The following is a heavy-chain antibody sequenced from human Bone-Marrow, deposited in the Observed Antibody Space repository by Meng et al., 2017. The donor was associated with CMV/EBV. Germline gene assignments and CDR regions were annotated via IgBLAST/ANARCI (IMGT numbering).Heavy chain of an antibody. CDR1: GGSISYYY. Sequence: SETLSLTCTVSGGSISYYYWSWIRQPPGKGLEWIGSIYYSGSTNYSPSLKSRVTISVDTSKNQFSLKLNSVTAADTAVYYCARGRVYYYGSGTYYPLDYWGQGTLVIVSS. V-gene: IGHV4-59*01. J-gene: IGHJ4*02. D-gene: IGHD3-10*01. CDR2: IYYSGST. CDR3: ARGRVYYYGSGTYYPLDY.